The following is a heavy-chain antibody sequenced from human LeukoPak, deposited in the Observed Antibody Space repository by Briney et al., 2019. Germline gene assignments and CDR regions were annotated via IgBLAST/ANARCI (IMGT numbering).Heavy chain of an antibody. CDR1: GFTFSSYE. CDR3: AELGITMIGGV. CDR2: ISSSGSTI. Sequence: PGGSLRLSCAASGFTFSSYEMNWIRQAPGKGLEWVSYISSSGSTIYYADSVRGRFTISRDNAKNSLYLQMNSLRAEDTAVYYCAELGITMIGGVWGKGTTVTISS. V-gene: IGHV3-48*03. D-gene: IGHD3-10*02. J-gene: IGHJ6*04.